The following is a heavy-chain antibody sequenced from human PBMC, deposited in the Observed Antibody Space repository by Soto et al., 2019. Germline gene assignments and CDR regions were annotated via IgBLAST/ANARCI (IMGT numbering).Heavy chain of an antibody. CDR1: GYTFTDYY. V-gene: IGHV1-2*02. Sequence: ASVKVSCKASGYTFTDYYMHWVRQAPGQGLEWMGWINPNSGGTNYAQKFQGRVTMTRDTSISTAYMELSRLRSDDTAVYYCASHYYDSSRYYYGMDVWGQGTTVTVSS. CDR2: INPNSGGT. D-gene: IGHD3-22*01. CDR3: ASHYYDSSRYYYGMDV. J-gene: IGHJ6*02.